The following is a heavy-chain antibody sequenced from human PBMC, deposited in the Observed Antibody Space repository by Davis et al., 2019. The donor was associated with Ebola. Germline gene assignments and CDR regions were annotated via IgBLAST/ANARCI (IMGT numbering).Heavy chain of an antibody. V-gene: IGHV3-23*01. CDR1: GFTFSMYA. Sequence: GGSLRLSCAASGFTFSMYAMSWVRQAPGKGLEWVSGISSSGVTTYYADAVKGRFTISRDNSKNTLYLQMNSLRAEDTAVYYCAKDRYYDSSAFDYWGQGTLVTVSS. J-gene: IGHJ4*02. D-gene: IGHD3-22*01. CDR2: ISSSGVTT. CDR3: AKDRYYDSSAFDY.